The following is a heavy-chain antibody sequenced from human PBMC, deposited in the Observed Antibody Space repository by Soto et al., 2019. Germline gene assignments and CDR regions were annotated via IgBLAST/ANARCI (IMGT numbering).Heavy chain of an antibody. J-gene: IGHJ5*01. D-gene: IGHD2-8*01. CDR2: INVGNGNI. CDR3: VRLIGNSWLDS. V-gene: IGHV1-3*01. CDR1: GYTFTSYT. Sequence: GASVKVSCKASGYTFTSYTMHWVRQAPGQRLEWMGWINVGNGNIKYSEKFQGRVTITRDTSNNQFSLQLNSVTPDDTAVYYCVRLIGNSWLDSWGQGTLVTVSS.